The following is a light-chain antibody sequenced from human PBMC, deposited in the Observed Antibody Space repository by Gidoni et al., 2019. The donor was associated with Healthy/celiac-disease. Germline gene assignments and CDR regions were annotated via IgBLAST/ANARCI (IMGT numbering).Light chain of an antibody. Sequence: EIVMTQSAATLSVSPGERATLSCRASQSVSRNLAWYQQKPGQAPRLLIYGASTRATGIPAGFSGSGSGTEFTLTISSLQSEDFAVYYCQQYNNWPPRYTFGQGTKLEIK. J-gene: IGKJ2*01. CDR1: QSVSRN. CDR2: GAS. CDR3: QQYNNWPPRYT. V-gene: IGKV3-15*01.